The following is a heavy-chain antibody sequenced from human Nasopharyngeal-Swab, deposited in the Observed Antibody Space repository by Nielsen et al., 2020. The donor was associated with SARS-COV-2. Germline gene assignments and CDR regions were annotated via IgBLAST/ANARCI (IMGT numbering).Heavy chain of an antibody. D-gene: IGHD2-8*01. Sequence: GESLKISCAASGFTFSNYLMSWVRQAPGKGLEWVANIKKDGSEKYYVDSVKGRFTISRDNAKNSLYLQMNSLRAEGTALYYCVRDQYATGGDAFDLWGRGTMVTVSS. CDR1: GFTFSNYL. CDR3: VRDQYATGGDAFDL. J-gene: IGHJ3*01. V-gene: IGHV3-7*01. CDR2: IKKDGSEK.